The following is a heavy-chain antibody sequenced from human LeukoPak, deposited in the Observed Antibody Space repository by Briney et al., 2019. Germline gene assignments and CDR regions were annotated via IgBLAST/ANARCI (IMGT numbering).Heavy chain of an antibody. CDR3: VNGYSSSPGAFDI. CDR1: GGTFSSYA. J-gene: IGHJ3*02. D-gene: IGHD6-13*01. CDR2: IIPIFGTA. V-gene: IGHV1-69*13. Sequence: SVKVSCKASGGTFSSYAISWVRQAPGQGLEWMGGIIPIFGTANYAQKFQGRVTITADEPTSTAYMELSSLRSEDTAVYYCVNGYSSSPGAFDIWGQGTMVTVSS.